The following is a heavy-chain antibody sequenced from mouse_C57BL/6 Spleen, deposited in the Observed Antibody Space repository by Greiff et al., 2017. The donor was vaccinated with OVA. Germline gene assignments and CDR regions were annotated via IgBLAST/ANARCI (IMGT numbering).Heavy chain of an antibody. Sequence: ESGPGLVKPSPSLSLTCSVTGYSITSGYYWNWIRQFPGNQLEWMGFIRYDGSTNYNPPLKNRIAITRDTSKNQFFLKLNSVTTEDTATYYCARSSSYYFDYWGQGTTLTVSS. D-gene: IGHD1-1*01. CDR1: GYSITSGYY. V-gene: IGHV3-6*01. J-gene: IGHJ2*01. CDR2: IRYDGST. CDR3: ARSSSYYFDY.